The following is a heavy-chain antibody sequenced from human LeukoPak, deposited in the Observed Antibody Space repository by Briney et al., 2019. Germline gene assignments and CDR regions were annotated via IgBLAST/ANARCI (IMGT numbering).Heavy chain of an antibody. CDR3: ARVHGSGSYRPYYYYYYMDV. D-gene: IGHD3-10*01. CDR2: TIPIFGTA. Sequence: GASVKVSCKASGGTFSSYAISWVRQAPGQGLEWMGGTIPIFGTANYAQKFQGRVTITTDESTSTAYMELSSLRSEDTAVYYCARVHGSGSYRPYYYYYYMDVWGKGTTVTVSS. CDR1: GGTFSSYA. V-gene: IGHV1-69*05. J-gene: IGHJ6*03.